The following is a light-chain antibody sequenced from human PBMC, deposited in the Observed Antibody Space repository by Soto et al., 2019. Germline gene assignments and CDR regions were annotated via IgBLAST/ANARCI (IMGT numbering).Light chain of an antibody. Sequence: ETVLTQSPGTLSLSPGDRATLSCRASQSVGSNAVVWFQQKPGQAPRLLIYLASTRATGIRDRFSGSGSGTDFTLTISRLETEDFAVYYCQQHGSVPYTVGQGTELEIK. CDR3: QQHGSVPYT. CDR1: QSVGSNA. J-gene: IGKJ2*01. V-gene: IGKV3-20*01. CDR2: LAS.